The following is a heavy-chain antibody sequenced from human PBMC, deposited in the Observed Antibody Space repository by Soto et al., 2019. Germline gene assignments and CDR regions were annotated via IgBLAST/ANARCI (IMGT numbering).Heavy chain of an antibody. D-gene: IGHD5-12*01. Sequence: SETLSLTCTVSGGSISSYYWSWIRQPPGKGLEWIGYIYYSGSTNYNPSLKSRVTISVDTSKNQFSLKLSSVTAADTAVYYCAREPRRGGYDYWGQGTLVTVSS. CDR1: GGSISSYY. CDR2: IYYSGST. CDR3: AREPRRGGYDY. J-gene: IGHJ4*02. V-gene: IGHV4-59*01.